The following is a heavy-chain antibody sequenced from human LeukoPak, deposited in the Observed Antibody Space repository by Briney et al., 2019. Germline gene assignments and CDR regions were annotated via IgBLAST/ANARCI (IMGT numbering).Heavy chain of an antibody. J-gene: IGHJ4*02. CDR2: IFPADSDT. D-gene: IGHD6-13*01. CDR1: RYSFTNYW. Sequence: GESLKISCKGSRYSFTNYWIGWVRQMPGKDLEWMGIIFPADSDTRYSPSFQGQVTISADKSISTAYLQWGSLQASDTAIYYCARQSRSSWYLDYWGQGTLVTVSS. V-gene: IGHV5-51*01. CDR3: ARQSRSSWYLDY.